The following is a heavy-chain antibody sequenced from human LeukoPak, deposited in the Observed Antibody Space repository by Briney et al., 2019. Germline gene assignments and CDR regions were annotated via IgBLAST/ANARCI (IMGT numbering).Heavy chain of an antibody. CDR3: AKCGTMIPWAFDI. J-gene: IGHJ3*02. D-gene: IGHD3-22*01. CDR2: IKSKTDGGTT. Sequence: PGGSLRLSCAASGFTFSNAWMSWVRQAPGKGLEWVGRIKSKTDGGTTDYAAPVKGRFTISRDDSKNTLYLQMNSLRAEDTAVYYCAKCGTMIPWAFDIWGQGTMVTVSS. CDR1: GFTFSNAW. V-gene: IGHV3-15*01.